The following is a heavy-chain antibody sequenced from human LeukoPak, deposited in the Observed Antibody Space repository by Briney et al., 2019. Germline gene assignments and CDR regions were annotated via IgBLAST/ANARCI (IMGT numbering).Heavy chain of an antibody. CDR3: ARDWVPAALDY. J-gene: IGHJ4*02. CDR1: GFTFSSYW. CDR2: IKQDGSEK. D-gene: IGHD2-2*01. V-gene: IGHV3-7*01. Sequence: GGSLRLSCAGSGFTFSSYWMSWVRQAPGKGLEWVANIKQDGSEKYYVDSVKGRFTISRDNAKHSLYLQMNSLRAEDTAVYYCARDWVPAALDYWGQGTLVTVSS.